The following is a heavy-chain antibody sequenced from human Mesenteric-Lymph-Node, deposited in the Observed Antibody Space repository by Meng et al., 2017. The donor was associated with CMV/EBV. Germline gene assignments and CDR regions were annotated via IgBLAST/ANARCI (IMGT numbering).Heavy chain of an antibody. CDR1: GYTFSRYG. Sequence: ASVKVSCNTSGYTFSRYGISWLRQAPGQGLEWMGWIITYNGNTNYAQKFQGRVTLTTDTSTSTAYMELRSLRSDDTAFYYCARENLVGDNDSFNIWRPGTMVTVSS. J-gene: IGHJ3*02. CDR2: IITYNGNT. V-gene: IGHV1-18*01. D-gene: IGHD3-9*01. CDR3: ARENLVGDNDSFNI.